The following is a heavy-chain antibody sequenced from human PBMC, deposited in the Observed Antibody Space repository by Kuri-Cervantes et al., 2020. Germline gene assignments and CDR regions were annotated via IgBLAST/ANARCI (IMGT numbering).Heavy chain of an antibody. J-gene: IGHJ3*02. Sequence: ASVKVSCKASGYTFTGYYMHWVRQAPGQGLEWMGWINPNSGGTNFAQKFQGRVTMTRDTSISTAYMELSRLRSDDTAVYYCARRGYYSGDAFDIWGQGTMVTVSS. CDR3: ARRGYYSGDAFDI. V-gene: IGHV1-2*02. D-gene: IGHD6-25*01. CDR2: INPNSGGT. CDR1: GYTFTGYY.